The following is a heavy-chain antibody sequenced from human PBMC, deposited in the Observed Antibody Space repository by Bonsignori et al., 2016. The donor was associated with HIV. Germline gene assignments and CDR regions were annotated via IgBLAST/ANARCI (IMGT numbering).Heavy chain of an antibody. D-gene: IGHD1-7*01. CDR3: AKDLRRSGTTGSFDY. Sequence: WIRQPPGKGLEWVSAISGSGGSTYYADSVKGRFTISRDNSKNTLYLQMNSLRAEDTAVYYCAKDLRRSGTTGSFDYWGQGTLVTVSS. J-gene: IGHJ4*02. CDR2: ISGSGGST. V-gene: IGHV3-23*01.